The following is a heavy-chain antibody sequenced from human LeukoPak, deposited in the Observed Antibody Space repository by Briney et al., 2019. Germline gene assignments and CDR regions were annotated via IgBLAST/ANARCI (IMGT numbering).Heavy chain of an antibody. Sequence: GCLRLSCAASGVTFSTYAMTRVRQAPGEGVGGGSLISRGGDVTYYADSVKGRFTISRDSSKNTLYLQMHSLRAEDTAVYYCAARPGEVAVPYDYWGQGTLVTVSS. D-gene: IGHD2-15*01. J-gene: IGHJ4*02. V-gene: IGHV3-23*01. CDR3: AARPGEVAVPYDY. CDR2: ISRGGDVT. CDR1: GVTFSTYA.